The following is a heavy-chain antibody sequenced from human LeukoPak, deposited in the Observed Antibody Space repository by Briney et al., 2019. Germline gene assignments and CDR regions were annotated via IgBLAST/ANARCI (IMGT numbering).Heavy chain of an antibody. V-gene: IGHV4-31*03. CDR1: GGSISSGGYY. CDR2: IYYSGST. Sequence: PSETLSLTCTVSGGSISSGGYYWSWIRQHPGKGLEWIGYIYYSGSTYYNPSLKSRFTISVDTSKNQFSLKLSSVTAADTAVYYCARTRLLTNWFDPWGQGTLVTVSS. CDR3: ARTRLLTNWFDP. D-gene: IGHD1-26*01. J-gene: IGHJ5*02.